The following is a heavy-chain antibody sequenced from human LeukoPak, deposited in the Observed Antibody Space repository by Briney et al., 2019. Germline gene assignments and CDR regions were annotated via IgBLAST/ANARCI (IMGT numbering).Heavy chain of an antibody. Sequence: SVKVSCKASGYTFTSYYMHWVRQAPGQGLEWMGRIIPILGIANYAQKFQGRVTITADKSTSTAYMELSSLRSEDTAVYYCASRRDYGDYSDAFDIWGQGTMVTVSS. D-gene: IGHD4-17*01. V-gene: IGHV1-69*02. CDR2: IIPILGIA. CDR1: GYTFTSYY. CDR3: ASRRDYGDYSDAFDI. J-gene: IGHJ3*02.